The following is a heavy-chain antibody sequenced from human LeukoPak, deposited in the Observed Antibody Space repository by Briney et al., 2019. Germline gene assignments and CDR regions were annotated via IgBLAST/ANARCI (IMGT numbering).Heavy chain of an antibody. CDR3: AKDRETSEYTFDY. Sequence: GKSLRLSCAASGLSFSTYGIHWVRQAPGKGLEWVAVMWYDGSKDYYADSVKGRFTISRDTSKNTLYLQMNTLRAEDTAVYYCAKDRETSEYTFDYWGQGTLVTVSS. CDR2: MWYDGSKD. V-gene: IGHV3-33*06. D-gene: IGHD1-1*01. CDR1: GLSFSTYG. J-gene: IGHJ4*02.